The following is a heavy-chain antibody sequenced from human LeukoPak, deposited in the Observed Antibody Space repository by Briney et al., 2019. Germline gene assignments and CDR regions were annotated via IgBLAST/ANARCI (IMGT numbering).Heavy chain of an antibody. CDR3: ARDPYNTILYRLAH. J-gene: IGHJ4*02. V-gene: IGHV3-23*01. Sequence: GGSLRLSCAVSGAAFGTYARSGVRQAPGMGLEWVSSISANGQATYYADSVEGRFTISRDNSRSTLYLQLNSLRADDTATYYCARDPYNTILYRLAHWGQGTLVTVSS. CDR1: GAAFGTYA. D-gene: IGHD3-10*01. CDR2: ISANGQAT.